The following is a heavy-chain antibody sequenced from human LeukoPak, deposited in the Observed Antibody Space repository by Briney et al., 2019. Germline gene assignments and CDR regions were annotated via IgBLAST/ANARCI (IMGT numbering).Heavy chain of an antibody. V-gene: IGHV4-30-2*01. D-gene: IGHD5-12*01. Sequence: KASQTLSLTCAVSGGSVSSGGYSWSWIRQPPGNGLEWIGYIYHSGRASYNPSLKSRVTISLDRSRNHVSLNLTSVTAADTAVYYCARSYSGYDYFDYWGQGTLVTVSS. CDR1: GGSVSSGGYS. J-gene: IGHJ4*02. CDR3: ARSYSGYDYFDY. CDR2: IYHSGRA.